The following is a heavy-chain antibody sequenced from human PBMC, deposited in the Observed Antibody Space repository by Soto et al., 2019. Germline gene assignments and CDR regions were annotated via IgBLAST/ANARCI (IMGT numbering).Heavy chain of an antibody. D-gene: IGHD3-3*01. CDR2: ISAYNGNT. Sequence: QVQLVQSGAEVKKPGASVKVSCKASGYTFTSYGINWVRQAPGQGLEWMGWISAYNGNTNYAQKLQGRVTMTTDTSTSTAYMELRSLRSDDTAVYYCARGVTIFGVVSSARYMDVWGQGTTVTVSS. V-gene: IGHV1-18*01. CDR1: GYTFTSYG. CDR3: ARGVTIFGVVSSARYMDV. J-gene: IGHJ6*02.